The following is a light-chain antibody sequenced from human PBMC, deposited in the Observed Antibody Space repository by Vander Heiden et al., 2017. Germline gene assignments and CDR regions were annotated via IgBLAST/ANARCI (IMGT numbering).Light chain of an antibody. CDR3: QQDNTLKT. J-gene: IGKJ1*01. CDR1: QSVSSN. CDR2: GAS. Sequence: EIVMTQSPATLSVSPGERATLSCRASQSVSSNLAWYQQKPGQAPRLLIYGASNSANGIPDRFSGSGYGTEFTLTSSSRQSEDFAVYYGQQDNTLKTFGQGTKVEIK. V-gene: IGKV3-15*01.